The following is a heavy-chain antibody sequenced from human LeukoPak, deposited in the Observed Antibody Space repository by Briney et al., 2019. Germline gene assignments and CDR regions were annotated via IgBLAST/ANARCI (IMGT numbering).Heavy chain of an antibody. CDR1: GFTFSSYA. Sequence: PGGSLRLSCAASGFTFSSYAMSWVRQAPGKGLEWGSAISGSGGSTYYADSVKGRFTISRDNSKNTLYLQMNSLRAEDKAVYYCAKAESERYYDFWSGYFRETNWFDPWGQGTLVTVSS. CDR2: ISGSGGST. D-gene: IGHD3-3*01. V-gene: IGHV3-23*01. CDR3: AKAESERYYDFWSGYFRETNWFDP. J-gene: IGHJ5*02.